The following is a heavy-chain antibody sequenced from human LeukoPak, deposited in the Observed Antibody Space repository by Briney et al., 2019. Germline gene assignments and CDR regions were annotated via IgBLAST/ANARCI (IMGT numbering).Heavy chain of an antibody. V-gene: IGHV3-74*01. CDR1: GFTFSSYR. J-gene: IGHJ4*02. CDR2: ISSGEGGT. Sequence: GGSLRLSCAASGFTFSSYRMHWVRQAPGKGLVWVSRISSGEGGTSYADSVRGRFTISRDNAKNTLYLEMNSLKAEDTAVYYCARGASDFDYWGQGTLVTVSS. CDR3: ARGASDFDY. D-gene: IGHD5-12*01.